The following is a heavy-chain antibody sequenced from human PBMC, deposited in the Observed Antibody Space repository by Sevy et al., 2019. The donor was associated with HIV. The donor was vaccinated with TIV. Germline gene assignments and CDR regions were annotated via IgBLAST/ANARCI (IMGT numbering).Heavy chain of an antibody. CDR3: ARRMAARPKPYYYYYYMDV. J-gene: IGHJ6*03. D-gene: IGHD6-6*01. CDR2: INPSGGST. Sequence: ASLKVSCKASGYTFTSYYMHWVRQAPGQGLEWMGIINPSGGSTSYAQKFQGRVTMTRDTSTSTVYMELSSLRSEDTAVYYCARRMAARPKPYYYYYYMDVWGKGTTVTVSS. CDR1: GYTFTSYY. V-gene: IGHV1-46*01.